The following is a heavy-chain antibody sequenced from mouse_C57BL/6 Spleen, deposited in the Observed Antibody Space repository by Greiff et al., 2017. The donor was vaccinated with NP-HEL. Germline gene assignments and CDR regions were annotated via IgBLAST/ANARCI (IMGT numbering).Heavy chain of an antibody. CDR3: ARYYGPYYAMVY. CDR1: GYAFSSSW. CDR2: IYPGDGDT. V-gene: IGHV1-82*01. D-gene: IGHD1-1*01. J-gene: IGHJ4*01. Sequence: QVQLKQSGPELVKPGASVKISCKASGYAFSSSWMNWVQQRPGKGLEGIGRIYPGDGDTNYTGKFKGPAILTADQSSSTAYMQLSSLTSEDSAVYFCARYYGPYYAMVYWGQGTSVTVSS.